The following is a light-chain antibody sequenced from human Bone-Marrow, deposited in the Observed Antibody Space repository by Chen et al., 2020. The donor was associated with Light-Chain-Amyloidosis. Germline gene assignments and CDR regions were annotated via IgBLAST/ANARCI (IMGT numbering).Light chain of an antibody. V-gene: IGKV3-20*01. CDR2: GSS. CDR3: QQYGTSPLT. CDR1: QTISSNY. Sequence: EIVLTQSPGTLSLSPGEGANLSCRASQTISSNYLTWYQQKFDQAPRLLIYGSSSRATGIPDRFTGSESGTDFTLTINRLEPEDFAMYYCQQYGTSPLTFGGGTKVEIK. J-gene: IGKJ4*01.